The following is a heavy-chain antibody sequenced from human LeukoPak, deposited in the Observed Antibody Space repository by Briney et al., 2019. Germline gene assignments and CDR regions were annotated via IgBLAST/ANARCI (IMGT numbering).Heavy chain of an antibody. D-gene: IGHD2-21*02. V-gene: IGHV4-61*08. Sequence: PSQTLSLTCTVSGGSISSGGYYWSWIRQPPGKGLEWIGYIYYSGSTNYNPSLKSRVTISVDTSKNQFSLKLSSVTAADTAVYYCARASAVTAIPYYFDYWGQGTLVTVSS. CDR2: IYYSGST. J-gene: IGHJ4*02. CDR1: GGSISSGGYY. CDR3: ARASAVTAIPYYFDY.